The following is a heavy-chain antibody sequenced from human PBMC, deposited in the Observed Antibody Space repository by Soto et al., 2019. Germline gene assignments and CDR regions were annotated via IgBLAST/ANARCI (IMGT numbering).Heavy chain of an antibody. Sequence: GGSLRLSCAASGFTFSTYALSWVRQAPGKGLEWVSAISANGQGIYYADSVRGRFTISRDNSKNTIFLHMDSLRAEDTAVYYCAKDRNYPRDQFHYWGQGTLVPVSS. CDR3: AKDRNYPRDQFHY. CDR1: GFTFSTYA. V-gene: IGHV3-23*01. CDR2: ISANGQGI. J-gene: IGHJ4*02. D-gene: IGHD1-7*01.